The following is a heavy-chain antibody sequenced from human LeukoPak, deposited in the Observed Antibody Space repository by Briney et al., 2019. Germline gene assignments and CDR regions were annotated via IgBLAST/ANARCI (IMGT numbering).Heavy chain of an antibody. V-gene: IGHV1-69*13. CDR2: IIPIFSTA. D-gene: IGHD3-9*01. CDR1: GYTFTSYY. J-gene: IGHJ4*02. Sequence: SVKVSCKASGYTFTSYYMHWVRQAPGQGLEWMGGIIPIFSTANYAQKFQGRVTITADESTSTAYMELSSLRSEDTAVYYCARGSGGPRYFDWLLSYGGQGTLVTVSS. CDR3: ARGSGGPRYFDWLLSY.